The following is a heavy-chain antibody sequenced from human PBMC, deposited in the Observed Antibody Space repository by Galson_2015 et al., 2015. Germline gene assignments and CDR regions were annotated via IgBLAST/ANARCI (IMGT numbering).Heavy chain of an antibody. J-gene: IGHJ4*02. CDR3: ATPRTHSSGWYGGFDY. D-gene: IGHD6-19*01. V-gene: IGHV3-30-3*01. CDR2: ISFDGSNK. Sequence: LRLSCAASGFTFSSYAMHWVRQAPGKGLEWVAVISFDGSNKYYADSVKGRFTISRDNSKNTPYLQMNSLRAEDTAVYYCATPRTHSSGWYGGFDYWGQGTLVTVSS. CDR1: GFTFSSYA.